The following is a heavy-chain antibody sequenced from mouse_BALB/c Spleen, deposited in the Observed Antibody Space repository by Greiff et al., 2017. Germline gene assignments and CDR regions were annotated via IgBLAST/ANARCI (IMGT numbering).Heavy chain of an antibody. J-gene: IGHJ2*01. Sequence: QVHVKQSGAELARPGASVKMSCKASGYTFTSYTMHWVKQRPGQGLEWIGYINPSSGYTNYNQKFKDKATLTADKSSSTAYMQLSSLTSEDSAVYYCARDGKYYFDYWGQGTTLTVSS. D-gene: IGHD1-2*01. CDR2: INPSSGYT. CDR3: ARDGKYYFDY. CDR1: GYTFTSYT. V-gene: IGHV1-4*01.